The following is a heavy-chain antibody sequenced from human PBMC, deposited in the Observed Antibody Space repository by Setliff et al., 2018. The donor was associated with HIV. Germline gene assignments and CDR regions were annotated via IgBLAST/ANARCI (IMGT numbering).Heavy chain of an antibody. D-gene: IGHD3-10*01. J-gene: IGHJ5*02. Sequence: SVKVSCKASGDNFNNVAFNWVRQAPGQGLEWMGGILPIFGATDYAQKFQGRLTLTAVQSENSVYMELSSLRSDDTAVYYCTNRGGSGTNVGNWFNPWGQGTLVTVSS. CDR3: TNRGGSGTNVGNWFNP. CDR1: GDNFNNVA. V-gene: IGHV1-69*13. CDR2: ILPIFGAT.